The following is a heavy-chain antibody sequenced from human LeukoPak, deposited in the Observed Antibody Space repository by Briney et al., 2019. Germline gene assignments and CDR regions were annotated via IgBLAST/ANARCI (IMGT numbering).Heavy chain of an antibody. Sequence: GGPLRLSCAASGFTFSDYYMTWIRQAPGKGLEWLSYISGAGSDTNYADSVKGRFTISRDNAKNSLHLQINSLRADDTAFYYCARGKFSNIYYGQGTLVTVSS. V-gene: IGHV3-11*05. CDR2: ISGAGSDT. CDR1: GFTFSDYY. J-gene: IGHJ4*02. CDR3: ARGKFSNIY. D-gene: IGHD6-6*01.